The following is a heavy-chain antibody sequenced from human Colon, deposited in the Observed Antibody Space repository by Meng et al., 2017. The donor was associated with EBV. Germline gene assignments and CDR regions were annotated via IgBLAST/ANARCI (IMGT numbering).Heavy chain of an antibody. CDR2: ISSSTDTI. D-gene: IGHD3-16*02. Sequence: QVQLVESGGGLVKHGGSLRLSCAASGFTFSDYYMSWIRQAPGKGLEWISYISSSTDTIYYADSVKGRFTISRDNVKNLLYLQMNSLRADDTAVYYCARGYTYSSFFDYWGPGTLVTVSS. V-gene: IGHV3-11*01. J-gene: IGHJ4*02. CDR1: GFTFSDYY. CDR3: ARGYTYSSFFDY.